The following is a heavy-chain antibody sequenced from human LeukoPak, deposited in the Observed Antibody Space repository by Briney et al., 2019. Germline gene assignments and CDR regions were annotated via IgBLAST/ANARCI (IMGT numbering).Heavy chain of an antibody. V-gene: IGHV3-30*02. CDR1: GFIFNIYG. CDR3: AKDGGYCSSTSCPRGAFDI. Sequence: GGSLRLSCAASGFIFNIYGIHWVRQAPGKGLEWLAYITPEGSSQYYADSVKGRFTFSRDNSKNILYLQMHSLRAEDTAVYYCAKDGGYCSSTSCPRGAFDIWGQGTMVTVSS. J-gene: IGHJ3*02. D-gene: IGHD2-2*01. CDR2: ITPEGSSQ.